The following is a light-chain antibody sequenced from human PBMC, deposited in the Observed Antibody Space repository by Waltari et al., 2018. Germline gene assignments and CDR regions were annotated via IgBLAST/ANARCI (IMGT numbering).Light chain of an antibody. CDR1: QSSRSN. Sequence: EIVMTQSPATLSVFPGERATLSCRASQSSRSNLAWYQHKPGQAPRLLIYGASTRATGIPARFSGSGSGTEFTLTISRLQSEDFAVYFCQQYDNWLGTFGQGTKVEIK. J-gene: IGKJ1*01. CDR3: QQYDNWLGT. CDR2: GAS. V-gene: IGKV3-15*01.